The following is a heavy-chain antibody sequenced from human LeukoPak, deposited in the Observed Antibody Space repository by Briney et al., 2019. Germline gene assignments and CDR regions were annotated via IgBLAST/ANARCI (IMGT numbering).Heavy chain of an antibody. CDR1: GFTFSSYA. J-gene: IGHJ4*02. D-gene: IGHD2-8*01. CDR3: AMEARGYFDY. V-gene: IGHV3-30*04. Sequence: GGSLRLSCAASGFTFSSYAMHWVRQAPGKGLEWVAVISYDGSNKYYADSVNGRFTISRDNSKNSLYLQMNSLRAEDTALYYCAMEARGYFDYWGQGTLVTVSS. CDR2: ISYDGSNK.